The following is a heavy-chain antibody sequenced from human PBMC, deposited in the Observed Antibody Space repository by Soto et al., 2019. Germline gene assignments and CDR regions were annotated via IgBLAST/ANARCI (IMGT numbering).Heavy chain of an antibody. Sequence: XASLSLTCTVCGGCIIRNYWSWIRQPPGKALEWIGYIYSSGSTKYNPSLKSRVTISIDTSKNQFSLKMSSLTAADTAVYYCARAPPFCPGGTCFSEHGMDVWGQRTTVTVSS. CDR1: GGCIIRNY. CDR3: ARAPPFCPGGTCFSEHGMDV. D-gene: IGHD2-15*01. CDR2: IYSSGST. J-gene: IGHJ6*02. V-gene: IGHV4-59*01.